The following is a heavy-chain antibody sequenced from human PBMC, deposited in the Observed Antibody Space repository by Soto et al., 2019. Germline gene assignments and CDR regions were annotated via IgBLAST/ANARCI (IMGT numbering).Heavy chain of an antibody. Sequence: QVQLQESGPGLVKPSQTLSLTCTVSGGSISSGGYYWSWIRQHPGKGLERIGDIYYSGSTYYNPSLKSRVTISVDTSKNQFSLKLSSVTAADTAVYYCARVRVGYCSSTSCRSTAYYYYMDVWGKGTTVTVSS. CDR1: GGSISSGGYY. V-gene: IGHV4-31*03. D-gene: IGHD2-2*01. CDR3: ARVRVGYCSSTSCRSTAYYYYMDV. CDR2: IYYSGST. J-gene: IGHJ6*03.